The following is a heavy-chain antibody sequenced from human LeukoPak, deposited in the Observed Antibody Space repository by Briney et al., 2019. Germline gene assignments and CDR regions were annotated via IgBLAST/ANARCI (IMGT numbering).Heavy chain of an antibody. D-gene: IGHD1-1*01. CDR3: ARDWGTGTKRIAIGY. CDR1: GFTFSSYW. J-gene: IGHJ4*02. Sequence: GGSLRLSCAASGFTFSSYWMHWVRQAPGKGLEWVSCISSSSSTIYYADSVKGRFTISRDNAKNSLYLQMNSLRAEDTAVYYCARDWGTGTKRIAIGYWGQGTLVTVSS. V-gene: IGHV3-48*04. CDR2: ISSSSSTI.